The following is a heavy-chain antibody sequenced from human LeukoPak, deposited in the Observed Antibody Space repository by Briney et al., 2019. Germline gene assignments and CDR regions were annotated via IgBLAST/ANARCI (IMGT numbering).Heavy chain of an antibody. CDR1: GGSLSSNY. V-gene: IGHV4-59*01. Sequence: PETLSLTCTVSGGSLSSNYWSWIRQPAGNGLEWIGYIYQSGSNTYNPSLKSRVTISVDTSKNQFSLKLSSAAAADTAVYYCARRWFGDPSAGGFVDYWGQGTLVTVSS. J-gene: IGHJ4*02. CDR3: ARRWFGDPSAGGFVDY. CDR2: IYQSGSN. D-gene: IGHD3-10*01.